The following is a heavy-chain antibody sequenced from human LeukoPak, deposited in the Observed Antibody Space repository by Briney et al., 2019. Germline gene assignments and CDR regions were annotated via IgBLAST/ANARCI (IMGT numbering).Heavy chain of an antibody. CDR2: IKQDGSEI. Sequence: GGSLRLSCAASGFTFSSYWMSWVRQAPGKGLEWVANIKQDGSEIYYVDSVKGRFTISRDNAKNSLYLQMNSLRAEDTAVYYCARDRWGYISGWYWAGFDNWGQGTLVIASS. J-gene: IGHJ4*02. CDR3: ARDRWGYISGWYWAGFDN. V-gene: IGHV3-7*05. D-gene: IGHD6-19*01. CDR1: GFTFSSYW.